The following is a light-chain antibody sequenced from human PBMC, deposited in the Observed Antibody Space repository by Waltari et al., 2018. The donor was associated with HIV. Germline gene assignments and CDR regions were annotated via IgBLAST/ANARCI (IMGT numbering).Light chain of an antibody. Sequence: SSELTQDPTVSVTLGHSVSITCPGDSLRTVDASWYQQKPGQSPILVIYGKNYRPSGIPDRFSGSSSGNTASLTITGAQAEDEAEYFCNSRDSSVNDVVFGGGTKLTVL. CDR2: GKN. V-gene: IGLV3-19*01. CDR1: SLRTVD. CDR3: NSRDSSVNDVV. J-gene: IGLJ2*01.